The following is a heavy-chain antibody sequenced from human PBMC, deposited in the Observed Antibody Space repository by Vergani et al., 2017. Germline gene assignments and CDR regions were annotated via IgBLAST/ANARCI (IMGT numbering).Heavy chain of an antibody. CDR3: AKAPLGYCSTTSCYTLFFDY. V-gene: IGHV3-74*01. J-gene: IGHJ4*02. D-gene: IGHD2-2*02. CDR2: IKSDGSIT. Sequence: EVQLVESGGGLIHPGGSLRLSCEGSGFSFSGYWMHWVRQSPEKGLVWVSRIKSDGSITNYADSVKGRFTISRDNAKNTLYLQMNSLRAEDTAVYYCAKAPLGYCSTTSCYTLFFDYWGQGTLVTVSS. CDR1: GFSFSGYW.